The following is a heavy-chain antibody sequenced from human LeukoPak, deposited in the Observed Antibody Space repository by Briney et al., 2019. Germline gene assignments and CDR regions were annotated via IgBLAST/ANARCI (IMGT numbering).Heavy chain of an antibody. CDR1: GFTFSSYS. Sequence: GGSLRLSCAASGFTFSSYSMNWVRQAPGKGLEWVSSISSSSSYIYYADSVKGRFTISRDNAKNSLYLQMNSLRAEDTAVYFCGRGIGYGAWFDYWGQGTLVTVSS. D-gene: IGHD4/OR15-4a*01. CDR3: GRGIGYGAWFDY. J-gene: IGHJ4*02. V-gene: IGHV3-21*01. CDR2: ISSSSSYI.